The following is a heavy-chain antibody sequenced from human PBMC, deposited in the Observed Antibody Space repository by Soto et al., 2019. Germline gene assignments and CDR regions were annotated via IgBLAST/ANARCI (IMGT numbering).Heavy chain of an antibody. V-gene: IGHV3-23*01. CDR3: ARDPRLELRGVDS. CDR1: GSTFGNYA. J-gene: IGHJ4*02. D-gene: IGHD1-26*01. CDR2: ISGGGDGT. Sequence: GSLRLSCAASGSTFGNYAMTWVRQAPGKGLEWVSTISGGGDGTYYADSAKGRFTISRDNSKNTLYLQMNSLRAEDTAVYYCARDPRLELRGVDSWGQGTLVTVSS.